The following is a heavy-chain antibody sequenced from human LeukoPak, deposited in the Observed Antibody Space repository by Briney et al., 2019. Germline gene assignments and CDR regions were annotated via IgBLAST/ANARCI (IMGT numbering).Heavy chain of an antibody. D-gene: IGHD6-19*01. CDR2: IYSGGST. CDR1: GFTVSGNY. Sequence: GGSLRLSCAASGFTVSGNYMSWIRQAPGKGLEWVSVIYSGGSTYYADSVKGRFTISRDNSKNTLYLQMNSLRAEDTAVYYCARTHPGYSSGWYSYFDYWGQGTLVTVSS. V-gene: IGHV3-53*01. CDR3: ARTHPGYSSGWYSYFDY. J-gene: IGHJ4*02.